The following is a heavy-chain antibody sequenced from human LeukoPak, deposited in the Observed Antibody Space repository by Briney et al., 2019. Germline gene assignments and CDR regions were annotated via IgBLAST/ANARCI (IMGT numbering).Heavy chain of an antibody. Sequence: GESLKISCKGSGYSFTSYWIGWVRQMPGNGLEWMGIIYPGDSDTRYSPSFQGQVTISADKSISTAYLQWSSLKASDTAMYYCARFPLVTSIAAAGFDYWGQGNLVTVSS. CDR2: IYPGDSDT. D-gene: IGHD6-13*01. CDR3: ARFPLVTSIAAAGFDY. V-gene: IGHV5-51*01. CDR1: GYSFTSYW. J-gene: IGHJ4*02.